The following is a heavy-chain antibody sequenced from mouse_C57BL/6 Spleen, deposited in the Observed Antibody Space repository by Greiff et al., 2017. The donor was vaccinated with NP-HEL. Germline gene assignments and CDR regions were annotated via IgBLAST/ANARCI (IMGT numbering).Heavy chain of an antibody. CDR1: GYTFTSYW. D-gene: IGHD1-1*01. Sequence: QVQLQQPGAELVKPGASVKLSCKASGYTFTSYWMHWVKQRPGQGLEWIGMINPNSGSTNYNEKFKSKATLTVDKSSSTAYMQLGSLTSEDSEVYYCASIYYYVSDYWGQGTTLTVSS. CDR3: ASIYYYVSDY. V-gene: IGHV1-64*01. CDR2: INPNSGST. J-gene: IGHJ2*01.